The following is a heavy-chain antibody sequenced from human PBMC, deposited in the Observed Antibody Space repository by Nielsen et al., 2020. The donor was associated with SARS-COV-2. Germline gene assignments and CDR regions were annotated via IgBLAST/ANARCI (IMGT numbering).Heavy chain of an antibody. CDR2: IWYDGSNK. CDR1: GFTFSSYG. J-gene: IGHJ4*02. Sequence: GGSLRLFCAASGFTFSSYGMHWVRQAPGKGLEWVAVIWYDGSNKYYADSVKGRFTISRDNSKNTLYLQMNSLRAEDTAVYYCAREPLSSSWNEDYFDYWGQGTLVTVSS. V-gene: IGHV3-33*01. D-gene: IGHD6-13*01. CDR3: AREPLSSSWNEDYFDY.